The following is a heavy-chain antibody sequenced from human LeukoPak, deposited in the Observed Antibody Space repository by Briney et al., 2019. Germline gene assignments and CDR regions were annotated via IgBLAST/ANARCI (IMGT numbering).Heavy chain of an antibody. CDR3: ARDPGWLIVGATTFDY. V-gene: IGHV1-46*01. Sequence: ASVKVSCKASGYTFTSYYMHWVRQAPGQGLEWMGIINPSGGSTSYAQKFQGRVTMTRDTSTSTVYMELSGLRSEDTAVYYCARDPGWLIVGATTFDYWGQGTLVTVSS. CDR2: INPSGGST. CDR1: GYTFTSYY. D-gene: IGHD1-26*01. J-gene: IGHJ4*02.